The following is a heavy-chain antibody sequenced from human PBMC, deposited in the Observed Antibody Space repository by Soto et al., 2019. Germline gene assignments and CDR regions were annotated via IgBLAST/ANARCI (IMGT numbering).Heavy chain of an antibody. D-gene: IGHD2-15*01. J-gene: IGHJ3*02. Sequence: GASVKVSCKASGYTFTSYGISWVRQAPGQGLEWMGWISAYNGNTNYAQKLQGRVTMTTDTSTSTAYMELRSLRSDDTAVYYCARDTRDIVVVVGHDAFDIWGQGTMVTVSS. CDR1: GYTFTSYG. CDR2: ISAYNGNT. V-gene: IGHV1-18*01. CDR3: ARDTRDIVVVVGHDAFDI.